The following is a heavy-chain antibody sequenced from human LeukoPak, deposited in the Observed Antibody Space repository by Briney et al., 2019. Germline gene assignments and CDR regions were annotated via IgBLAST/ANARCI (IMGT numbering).Heavy chain of an antibody. CDR1: GFTFSSYG. CDR2: ISYDGSNK. J-gene: IGHJ4*02. V-gene: IGHV3-30*18. D-gene: IGHD6-19*01. Sequence: GRSLRLSCAASGFTFSSYGMHWVRQAPGKGLEWVAVISYDGSNKYYADSVKGRFTISRDNSKSTLYLEMNSLRAEDTAIYYCAKNPLVSGTIYFDSWGQGTLLTVSS. CDR3: AKNPLVSGTIYFDS.